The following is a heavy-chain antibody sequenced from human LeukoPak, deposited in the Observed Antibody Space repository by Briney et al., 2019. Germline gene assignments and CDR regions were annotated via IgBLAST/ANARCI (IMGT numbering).Heavy chain of an antibody. D-gene: IGHD5-24*01. CDR2: IKQLGNEK. V-gene: IGHV3-7*01. CDR3: ARDMGWLQFDF. Sequence: GGSLRLSCAASGLTFTRYWMSWVRQAPGKGLEWVANIKQLGNEKYYVDSVRGRFTISRDNAKNSLFLQMNCLRVEDTAVYYCARDMGWLQFDFWGQGALVTVSS. CDR1: GLTFTRYW. J-gene: IGHJ4*02.